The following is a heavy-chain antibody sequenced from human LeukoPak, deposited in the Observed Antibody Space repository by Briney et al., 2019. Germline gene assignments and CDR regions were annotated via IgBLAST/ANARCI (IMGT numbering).Heavy chain of an antibody. CDR1: GYTFTSYY. Sequence: GASVKVSCKASGYTFTSYYMHWVRQAPGQGLEWMGIINPSGGSTSYAQKFQGRVTKTRDTSTSTVYMELSSLRSEDTAVYYCARASYDFWSGYSRSWYFDLWGRGTLVTVSS. D-gene: IGHD3-3*01. V-gene: IGHV1-46*01. J-gene: IGHJ2*01. CDR3: ARASYDFWSGYSRSWYFDL. CDR2: INPSGGST.